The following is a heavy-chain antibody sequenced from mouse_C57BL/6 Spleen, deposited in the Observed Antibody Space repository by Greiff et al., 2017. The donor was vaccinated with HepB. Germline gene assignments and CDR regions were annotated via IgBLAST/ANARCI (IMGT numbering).Heavy chain of an antibody. CDR2: IHPSDSVT. CDR3: APLITTVEDYFDY. CDR1: GYTFTSYW. V-gene: IGHV1-74*01. Sequence: QVQLQQPGAELVKPGASVKVSCKASGYTFTSYWMHWVKQRPGQGLEWIGRIHPSDSVTNYNQKFKGKATLTVDKSSSTAYMPLSSLTSEDSAVYYCAPLITTVEDYFDYWGQGTTLTVSS. D-gene: IGHD1-1*01. J-gene: IGHJ2*01.